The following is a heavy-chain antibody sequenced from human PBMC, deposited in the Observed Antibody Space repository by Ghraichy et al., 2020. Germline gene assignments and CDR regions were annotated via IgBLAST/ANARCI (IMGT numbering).Heavy chain of an antibody. D-gene: IGHD5-24*01. Sequence: GESLNISCAASGFTFSSYWMYWVRQAPGKGLVWVSRINSDGISTNYADSVKGRFTISRDNAKSTLYLQMNSLSAEDTAVYYCVRVQRWANENDYWGQGALLTVSS. CDR2: INSDGIST. V-gene: IGHV3-74*01. CDR1: GFTFSSYW. CDR3: VRVQRWANENDY. J-gene: IGHJ4*02.